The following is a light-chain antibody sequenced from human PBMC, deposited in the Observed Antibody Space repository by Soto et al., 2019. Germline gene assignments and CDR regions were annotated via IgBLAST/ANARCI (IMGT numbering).Light chain of an antibody. CDR2: GAS. CDR3: QQYADWPTT. CDR1: QSVGAT. J-gene: IGKJ1*01. Sequence: EIVMTQSPVTLSVFPWERATLSCRASQSVGATVAWYHQRPGQAPRLLISGASTRATGVPARVSASGSGTAFTLTIPSLQSDDVGVYYCQQYADWPTTFGQGTRVE. V-gene: IGKV3-15*01.